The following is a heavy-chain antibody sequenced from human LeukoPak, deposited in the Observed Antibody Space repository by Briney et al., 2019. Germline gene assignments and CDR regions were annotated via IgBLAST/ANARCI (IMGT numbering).Heavy chain of an antibody. J-gene: IGHJ4*02. V-gene: IGHV4-59*08. CDR3: ARRIGNWNYPDY. CDR1: GGSISSYY. Sequence: SETLSLTCTVSGGSISSYYWSWIRQPPGKGLEWIGYIYYSGSTYYNPSLKSRVTISVDTSKNQFSLKLSSVTAADTAVYYCARRIGNWNYPDYWGQGTLVTVSS. CDR2: IYYSGST. D-gene: IGHD1-7*01.